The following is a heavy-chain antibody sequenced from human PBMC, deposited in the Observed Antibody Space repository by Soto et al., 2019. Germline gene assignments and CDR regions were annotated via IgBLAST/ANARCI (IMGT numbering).Heavy chain of an antibody. CDR2: ITSDSKYI. V-gene: IGHV3-21*01. J-gene: IGHJ6*02. D-gene: IGHD2-2*01. Sequence: PGGSLRLSCAASGLTFNSYSMNWVRQAPGRGLEWVSSITSDSKYIYYGDAVKGRFTISRDNAKNEPFLQMNSLRAEDTAVYYCATGDCSHTSCYLIDYSFAMDVWGQGTTVTVTS. CDR1: GLTFNSYS. CDR3: ATGDCSHTSCYLIDYSFAMDV.